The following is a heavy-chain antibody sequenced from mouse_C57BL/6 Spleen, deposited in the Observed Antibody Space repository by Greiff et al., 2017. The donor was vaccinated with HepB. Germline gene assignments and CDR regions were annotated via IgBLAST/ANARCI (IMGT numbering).Heavy chain of an antibody. CDR2: IYPRSGNT. Sequence: LQESGAELARPGASVKLSCKASGYTFTSYGISWVKQRTGQGLEWIGEIYPRSGNTYYNEKFKGKATLTADKSSSTAYMELRSLTSEDSAVYFCARRQRDAMDYWGQGTSVTVSS. J-gene: IGHJ4*01. CDR3: ARRQRDAMDY. CDR1: GYTFTSYG. V-gene: IGHV1-81*01.